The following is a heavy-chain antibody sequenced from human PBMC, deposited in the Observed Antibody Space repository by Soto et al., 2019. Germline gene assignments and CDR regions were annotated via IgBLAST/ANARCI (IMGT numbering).Heavy chain of an antibody. D-gene: IGHD4-17*01. CDR3: AAWYGDKSY. CDR1: GGTFSIYI. CDR2: IIPILGIP. V-gene: IGHV1-69*02. Sequence: QVQLVQSGAEVKKPGSSVKVSCKASGGTFSIYIISWVRQAPGQGLEWMGSIIPILGIPNYAQKLQCRVTITADNSTSKDSMELSRLRSEDTDVDYCAAWYGDKSYLGQGPVVTVSS. J-gene: IGHJ4*02.